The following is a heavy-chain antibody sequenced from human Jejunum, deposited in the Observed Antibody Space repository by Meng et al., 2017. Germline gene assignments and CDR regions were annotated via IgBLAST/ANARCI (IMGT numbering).Heavy chain of an antibody. CDR3: ARDMSVAGNTRPYYFAY. D-gene: IGHD6-19*01. Sequence: GESLKISCAASGFTFSSYEMNWVRQAPGKGLEWVSYISDSGTTIYYADSVKGRFTTSRDNAKNSLYLQMNSLRAEDTALYYCARDMSVAGNTRPYYFAYWGQGTLVTGAS. V-gene: IGHV3-48*03. CDR2: ISDSGTTI. J-gene: IGHJ4*02. CDR1: GFTFSSYE.